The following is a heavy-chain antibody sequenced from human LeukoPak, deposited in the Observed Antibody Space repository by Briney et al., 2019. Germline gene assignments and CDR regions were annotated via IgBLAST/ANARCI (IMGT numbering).Heavy chain of an antibody. J-gene: IGHJ5*02. CDR2: INPNTGGT. D-gene: IGHD4-23*01. CDR3: ARVDAVVAPGYNWFDP. CDR1: GYTFTGYY. Sequence: ASVKVSCKASGYTFTGYYMHWVRQAPGQGLEWMGWINPNTGGTNYAQKFQGRVTMTRDTSFSTAYMELSRLRSDDTAVYYCARVDAVVAPGYNWFDPWGQGTLVTVSS. V-gene: IGHV1-2*02.